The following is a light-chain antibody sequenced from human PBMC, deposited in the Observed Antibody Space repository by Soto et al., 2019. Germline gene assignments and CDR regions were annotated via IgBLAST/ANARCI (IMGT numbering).Light chain of an antibody. CDR2: EVS. CDR1: SSDDGSYNL. J-gene: IGLJ1*01. Sequence: QSALTQPASVSGSPGQSITISCTGTSSDDGSYNLVSWYQQHPGKAPKLMIYEVSKRPSGVSNRFSGSKSGNTASLPISGLQAEDEADYYCCSYAGRSTSLDVFGTGTKLTVL. V-gene: IGLV2-23*02. CDR3: CSYAGRSTSLDV.